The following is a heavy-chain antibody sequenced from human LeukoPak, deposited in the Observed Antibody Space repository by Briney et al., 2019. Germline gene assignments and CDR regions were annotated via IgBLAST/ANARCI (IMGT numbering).Heavy chain of an antibody. V-gene: IGHV1-18*04. J-gene: IGHJ6*02. CDR2: ISAYNGNT. CDR3: AVPWITADYYGMDV. D-gene: IGHD3-16*01. CDR1: GYTFTGYY. Sequence: ASVKVSCKASGYTFTGYYMHWVRQAPGQGLEWMGWISAYNGNTNYAQKLQGRVTMTTDTSTSTAYMELRSLRSDDTAVYYCAVPWITADYYGMDVWGQGTTVTVSS.